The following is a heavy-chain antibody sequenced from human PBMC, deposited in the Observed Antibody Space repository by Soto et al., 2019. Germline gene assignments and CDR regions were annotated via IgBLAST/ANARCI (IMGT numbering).Heavy chain of an antibody. CDR3: VRDLADSSGYYYVYYYYGMDV. CDR2: ISYDGSNK. J-gene: IGHJ6*02. D-gene: IGHD3-22*01. Sequence: GGSLRLSCAASGFTFSSYAMHWVRQAPGKGLEWVAVISYDGSNKYYADSVKGRFTISRDNSKNTLYLQMNSLRAEDTAVYYCVRDLADSSGYYYVYYYYGMDVWGQGTTVTVSS. V-gene: IGHV3-30-3*01. CDR1: GFTFSSYA.